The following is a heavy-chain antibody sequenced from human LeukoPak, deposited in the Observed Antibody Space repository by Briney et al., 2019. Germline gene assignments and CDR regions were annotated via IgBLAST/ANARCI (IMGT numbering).Heavy chain of an antibody. CDR3: ARVSSRDDYIWGSYLGY. CDR2: ISGSGGST. V-gene: IGHV3-23*01. Sequence: GGSLRLSCTASGFTFSSYAMSWVRQAPGKGLEWVSAISGSGGSTYYADSVKGRFTISRDNSKNTLYLQMNSLRAEDTAVYYCARVSSRDDYIWGSYLGYWGQGTLVTVSS. D-gene: IGHD3-16*02. J-gene: IGHJ4*02. CDR1: GFTFSSYA.